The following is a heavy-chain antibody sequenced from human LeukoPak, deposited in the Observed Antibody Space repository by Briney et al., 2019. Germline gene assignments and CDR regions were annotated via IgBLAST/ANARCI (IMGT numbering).Heavy chain of an antibody. CDR1: GFTFRTYA. J-gene: IGHJ4*02. V-gene: IGHV3-23*01. Sequence: GGSLRLSCAASGFTFRTYAMSWVRQAPGKGLEWVSVISDSGDSTYYADSVKGRFTISRDNSKNTLYLQMNSLRAEDTAVYYCAKDPHSSGWLPYYFHHWGQGTLVTVSS. CDR2: ISDSGDST. CDR3: AKDPHSSGWLPYYFHH. D-gene: IGHD6-19*01.